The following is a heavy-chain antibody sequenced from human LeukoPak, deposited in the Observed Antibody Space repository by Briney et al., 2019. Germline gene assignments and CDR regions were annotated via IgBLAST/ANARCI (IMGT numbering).Heavy chain of an antibody. CDR1: GGSISSYY. J-gene: IGHJ4*02. D-gene: IGHD6-13*01. V-gene: IGHV4-59*01. Sequence: SETLSLTCTVSGGSISSYYWSWIRQPPGRGLEWIGYIYYSGSTNYNPSLKSRVTISVDTSKNQFSLKLSSVTAADTAVYYCARAAAAGKGSFDYWGQGTLVTVSS. CDR2: IYYSGST. CDR3: ARAAAAGKGSFDY.